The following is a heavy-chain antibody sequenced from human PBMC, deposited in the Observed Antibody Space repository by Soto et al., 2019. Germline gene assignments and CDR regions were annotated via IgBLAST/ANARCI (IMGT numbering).Heavy chain of an antibody. CDR1: GCTFTTYA. CDR2: ISAYNGNT. D-gene: IGHD3-10*01. J-gene: IGHJ4*02. CDR3: ARGAGHLGY. V-gene: IGHV1-18*01. Sequence: QVQLVQSGAELKKPGASVKVSCKASGCTFTTYAISWVREAPGQGLEWMGWISAYNGNTNYAQNLQGRLTMTTDTSTITAYMELRSLRSDDTALYYCARGAGHLGYWGQGTLVTVSS.